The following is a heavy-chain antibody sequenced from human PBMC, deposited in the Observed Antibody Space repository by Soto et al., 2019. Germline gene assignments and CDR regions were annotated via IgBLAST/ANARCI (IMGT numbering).Heavy chain of an antibody. CDR1: GGSISSGDYY. CDR3: ARDWRGDYPYGMDV. D-gene: IGHD3-3*01. J-gene: IGHJ6*02. V-gene: IGHV4-30-4*01. CDR2: IYYSGST. Sequence: QVQLQESGPGLVKPSQTLSLTCTVSGGSISSGDYYWSWIRQPPGKGLEWIGYIYYSGSTYYNPSLKSRVTXXVXTXXNQFSLKLSSVTAADTAVYYCARDWRGDYPYGMDVWGQGTTVTVSS.